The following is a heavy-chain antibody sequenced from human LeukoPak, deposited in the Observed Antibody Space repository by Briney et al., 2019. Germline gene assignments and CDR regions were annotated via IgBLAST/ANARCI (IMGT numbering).Heavy chain of an antibody. CDR1: GFTFSSYS. V-gene: IGHV3-21*01. CDR3: AACSGGSCQDY. J-gene: IGHJ4*02. Sequence: GGSLRLSCAASGFTFSSYSMDWVRQAPGKGLEWVSSISSSSSYIYYADSVKGRFTISRDNAKNSLYLQMNSLRAEDTAVYYCAACSGGSCQDYWGQGTLVTASS. CDR2: ISSSSSYI. D-gene: IGHD2-15*01.